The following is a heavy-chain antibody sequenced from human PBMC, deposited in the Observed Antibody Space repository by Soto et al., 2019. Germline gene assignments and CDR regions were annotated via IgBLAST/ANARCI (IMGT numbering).Heavy chain of an antibody. CDR2: ISYDGSNK. V-gene: IGHV3-30*18. J-gene: IGHJ4*02. CDR3: AKSHQTGERRGYFDY. Sequence: GGSLRLSCAASGFTFSSYGMHWVRQAPGKGLEWVAVISYDGSNKYYADSVKGRFTISRDNSKNTLYLQMNSLRAEDTAVYYCAKSHQTGERRGYFDYWGQGTLVTVSS. CDR1: GFTFSSYG. D-gene: IGHD1-1*01.